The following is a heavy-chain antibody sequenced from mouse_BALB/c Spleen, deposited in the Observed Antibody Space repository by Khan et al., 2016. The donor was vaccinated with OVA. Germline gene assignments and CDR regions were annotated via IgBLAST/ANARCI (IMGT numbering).Heavy chain of an antibody. CDR2: INPSTGYT. CDR3: AASSQYYHSMDN. CDR1: GYTFTSYW. Sequence: QVRLLQSGAELAKPGASVKMSCKASGYTFTSYWLHWVKQRPGLGLEWIGYINPSTGYTEYNQKFKDNATLTTDKSSSPAYMQLISLTSEDSAVYNCAASSQYYHSMDNRGQGASGTVSS. V-gene: IGHV1-7*01. J-gene: IGHJ4*01. D-gene: IGHD6-1*01.